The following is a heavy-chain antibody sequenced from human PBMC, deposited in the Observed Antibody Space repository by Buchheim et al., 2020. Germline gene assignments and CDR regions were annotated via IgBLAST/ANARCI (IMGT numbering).Heavy chain of an antibody. Sequence: QVQLQESGPGLVEPSGTLSLTCAVSGVSISSSNWCSWFRQPPGKGLEWIGEIHHSGKISYNPSLKSRDTISLDKSKNQFSLKLSSVIAADTAVYYCARRVAGSSSVDYWGQGIL. D-gene: IGHD6-6*01. CDR3: ARRVAGSSSVDY. J-gene: IGHJ4*02. CDR2: IHHSGKI. CDR1: GVSISSSNW. V-gene: IGHV4-4*02.